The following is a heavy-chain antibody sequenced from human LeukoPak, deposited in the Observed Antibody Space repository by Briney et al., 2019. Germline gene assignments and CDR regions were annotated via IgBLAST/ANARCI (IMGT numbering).Heavy chain of an antibody. V-gene: IGHV3-23*01. CDR3: AKDRGYVEDPEKYFQH. Sequence: PGGSLRLSCAASGFSFSSYAMSWVRQAPGKGLEWVSAISGSGGSTYYADSVKGRFTISRDNSKNTLYLQMNSLRAEDTAVYYCAKDRGYVEDPEKYFQHWGQGTLVTVSS. CDR1: GFSFSSYA. CDR2: ISGSGGST. J-gene: IGHJ1*01. D-gene: IGHD3-10*01.